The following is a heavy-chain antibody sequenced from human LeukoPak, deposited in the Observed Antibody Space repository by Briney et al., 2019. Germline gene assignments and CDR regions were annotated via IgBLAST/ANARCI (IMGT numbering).Heavy chain of an antibody. CDR1: GGSFSGYY. CDR3: ARGIRIYYFDY. CDR2: IKHSGST. J-gene: IGHJ4*02. Sequence: PSETLSLTCAVYGGSFSGYYWSWIRQPPEKGLEWIGEIKHSGSTYYNPSLKSRVTMSVDTSKNQFSLKLNSVTAADTAVYYCARGIRIYYFDYWGQGTLVTVSS. D-gene: IGHD3-3*02. V-gene: IGHV4-34*01.